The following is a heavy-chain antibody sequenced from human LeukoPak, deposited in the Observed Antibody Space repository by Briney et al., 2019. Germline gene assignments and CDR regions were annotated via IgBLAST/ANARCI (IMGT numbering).Heavy chain of an antibody. CDR2: IYYSGST. CDR1: GGSISSHY. CDR3: ARVSYDILTGYYPIGPFDY. V-gene: IGHV4-59*11. J-gene: IGHJ4*02. D-gene: IGHD3-9*01. Sequence: SETLSLTCTVSGGSISSHYWSWIRQPPGKGLEWIGYIYYSGSTNYNPSLKSRVTISVDTSKNQFSLKLSSVTAADTAVYYCARVSYDILTGYYPIGPFDYSGQGTLVTVSS.